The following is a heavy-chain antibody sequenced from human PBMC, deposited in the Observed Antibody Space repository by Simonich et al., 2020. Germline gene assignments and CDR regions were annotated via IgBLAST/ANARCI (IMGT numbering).Heavy chain of an antibody. D-gene: IGHD6-13*01. J-gene: IGHJ6*02. V-gene: IGHV4-38-2*01. CDR1: GYSISSGYY. CDR3: ARVGYSNYYYYGMDV. CDR2: IYHRGST. Sequence: QVQLQESGPGLVKPSETLSLTCAVSGYSISSGYYWGWIRQPPGKGLEWIGSIYHRGSTYYNPSLKSRATISVDTSKNQFSLKLSSVTAADTAVYYCARVGYSNYYYYGMDVWGQGTTVTVSS.